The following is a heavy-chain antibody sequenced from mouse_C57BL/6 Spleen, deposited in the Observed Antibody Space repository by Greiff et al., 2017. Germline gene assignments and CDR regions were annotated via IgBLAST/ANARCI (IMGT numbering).Heavy chain of an antibody. CDR2: IDPNSGGT. CDR3: ATIYYGNYAGYYFDY. CDR1: GSTFPSYW. J-gene: IGHJ2*01. Sequence: QVHVKQPGAELVKPGASVKLSCKASGSTFPSYWMHWVKQRPGRGLEWIGRIDPNSGGTKYNEKFKSKATLTVDKPSSTAYMQLSSLTSEDSAVYYCATIYYGNYAGYYFDYWGQGTTLTVSS. V-gene: IGHV1-72*01. D-gene: IGHD2-1*01.